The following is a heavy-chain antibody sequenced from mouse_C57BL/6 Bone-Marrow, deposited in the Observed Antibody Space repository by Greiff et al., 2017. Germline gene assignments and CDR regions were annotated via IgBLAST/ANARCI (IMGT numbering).Heavy chain of an antibody. CDR2: IDPSDSYT. J-gene: IGHJ1*03. CDR3: ARGDYYGSSSTEWYFDV. V-gene: IGHV1-59*01. CDR1: GYTFTSYW. D-gene: IGHD1-1*01. Sequence: QVQLQQPGAELVRPGTSVKLSCKASGYTFTSYWMHWVKQRPGQGLEWIGVIDPSDSYTNYNQKFKGKATLTVDTSSSTAYMQLSSLTSEDSAVYYCARGDYYGSSSTEWYFDVWGTGTTVTVSS.